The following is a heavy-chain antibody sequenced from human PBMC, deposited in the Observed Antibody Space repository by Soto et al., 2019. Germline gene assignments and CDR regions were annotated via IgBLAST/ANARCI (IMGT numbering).Heavy chain of an antibody. CDR3: AKDTHRYCSGGSCPYYFDY. CDR2: IGTDGTST. J-gene: IGHJ4*02. CDR1: GFTFSTYW. V-gene: IGHV3-74*01. D-gene: IGHD2-15*01. Sequence: PGGSLRLSCAASGFTFSTYWMSWVRQTPGKGLVWVSRIGTDGTSTAYADSVKGRFTISRDNAKNTLYLQMNSLRAEDTAVYYCAKDTHRYCSGGSCPYYFDYWGQGTLVTVSS.